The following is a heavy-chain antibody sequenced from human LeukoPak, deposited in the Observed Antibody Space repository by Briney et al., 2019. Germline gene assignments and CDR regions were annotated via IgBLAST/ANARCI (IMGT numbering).Heavy chain of an antibody. V-gene: IGHV4-39*01. J-gene: IGHJ6*03. CDR3: ARHLTYNAFWRRSSYMDV. CDR1: GDSISSSNSH. D-gene: IGHD3-3*01. CDR2: MSYSGST. Sequence: TSETLSLTCTVSGDSISSSNSHWGWIRQPPGEGLEWIGSMSYSGSTNYNPSLKSRLTISVDTSKSQFSLNLNSVTAADTAVYYCARHLTYNAFWRRSSYMDVWGKGTTVTVSS.